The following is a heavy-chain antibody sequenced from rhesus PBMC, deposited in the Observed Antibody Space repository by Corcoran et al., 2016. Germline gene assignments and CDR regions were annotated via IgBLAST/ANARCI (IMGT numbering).Heavy chain of an antibody. J-gene: IGHJ4*01. CDR1: GFTFSNYW. V-gene: IGHV3S11*01. D-gene: IGHD3-16*01. Sequence: EVQLVESGGGLVQPGGSLRLSCAASGFTFSNYWMSWVRQAPGKGLEWVGFIKNKADGGTAAYAESVKGRFTISRDDSKNTLYLQMNSLKTEDTAVYYCTRDRVYSGSYYYCYYWGQGVLVTVSS. CDR3: TRDRVYSGSYYYCYY. CDR2: IKNKADGGTA.